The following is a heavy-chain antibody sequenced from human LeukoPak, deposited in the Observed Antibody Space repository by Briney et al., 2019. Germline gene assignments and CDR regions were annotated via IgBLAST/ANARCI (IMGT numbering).Heavy chain of an antibody. Sequence: SETLSLTCTVSGGSISSYYWSWIRQPPGKGLEWIGYIYYSGSTNYNPSLKSRVTISVDTSKNQFSLKLSSVTAADTAVYYCARHSPYYDSSGYYYHAFDIWGQGTMVTVSS. CDR1: GGSISSYY. CDR2: IYYSGST. J-gene: IGHJ3*02. V-gene: IGHV4-59*08. CDR3: ARHSPYYDSSGYYYHAFDI. D-gene: IGHD3-22*01.